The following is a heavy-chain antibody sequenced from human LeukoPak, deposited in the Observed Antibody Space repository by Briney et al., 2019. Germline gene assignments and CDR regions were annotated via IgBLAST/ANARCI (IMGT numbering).Heavy chain of an antibody. CDR1: GGTFSSYA. J-gene: IGHJ6*03. Sequence: SVKVSCKASGGTFSSYAVSWVRQAPGQGLEWMGGIIPIFGTANYAQKFQGRVTITTDESTSTAYMELSSLRSEDTAVYYCARHSSSWYSGHYMDVWGKGTTVTVSS. CDR2: IIPIFGTA. D-gene: IGHD6-13*01. CDR3: ARHSSSWYSGHYMDV. V-gene: IGHV1-69*05.